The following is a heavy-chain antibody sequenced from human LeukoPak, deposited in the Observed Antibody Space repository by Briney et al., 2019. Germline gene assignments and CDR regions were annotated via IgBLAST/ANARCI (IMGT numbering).Heavy chain of an antibody. Sequence: SETLSLTCTVSGGSISSSSYYWGWIRQPPGKGLEWIGSIYYSGSTYYNPSLKSRINISVDTSKNQFSLKLSSVTVADTAVYYCARRVYSSGFYYFDYWGQGTLVTVSS. CDR3: ARRVYSSGFYYFDY. D-gene: IGHD6-19*01. J-gene: IGHJ4*02. V-gene: IGHV4-39*07. CDR2: IYYSGST. CDR1: GGSISSSSYY.